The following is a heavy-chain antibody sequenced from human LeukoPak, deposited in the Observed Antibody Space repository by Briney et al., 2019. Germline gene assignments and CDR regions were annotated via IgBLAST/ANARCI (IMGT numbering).Heavy chain of an antibody. D-gene: IGHD2-21*01. CDR1: GGSISSGGYY. Sequence: SETLSLTCTVSGGSISSGGYYWSWIRQHPGKGLEWIGYIYYSGNTYYNSSLKSRVTISVDTSKNQFSLKLSPVTAADTAVYYCARDVVNWFDPWGQGTLVTVSS. J-gene: IGHJ5*02. V-gene: IGHV4-31*03. CDR3: ARDVVNWFDP. CDR2: IYYSGNT.